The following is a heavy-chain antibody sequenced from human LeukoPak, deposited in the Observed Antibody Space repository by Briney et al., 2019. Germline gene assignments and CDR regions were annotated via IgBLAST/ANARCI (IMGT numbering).Heavy chain of an antibody. J-gene: IGHJ4*02. D-gene: IGHD1-26*01. V-gene: IGHV4-59*12. CDR3: ARRPRNSGSYDGPSGLDY. CDR1: GGSISSYY. CDR2: IYYSGST. Sequence: SETLSLTCTVSGGSISSYYRSWIRQPPGKGLEGIGYIYYSGSTNYNPSLTSRVTISVETSKNQFSLEVSSVTAADTVVYYCARRPRNSGSYDGPSGLDYWGQGNLVTVSS.